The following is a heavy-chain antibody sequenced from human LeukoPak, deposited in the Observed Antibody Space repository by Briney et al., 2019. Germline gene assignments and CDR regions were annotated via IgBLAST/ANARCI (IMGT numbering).Heavy chain of an antibody. V-gene: IGHV3-21*01. CDR2: ISSSSSYI. CDR1: GLSFSIYR. J-gene: IGHJ4*02. Sequence: GRCLCLSRAAAGLSFSIYRMDWVRQAPGKGLEWVSSISSSSSYIYYADSVKGRFTISRDNAKNSLYLQMNSLRAEDTAVYYCAKALTIAVAGGAFDYRGQGTLVTVSS. D-gene: IGHD6-19*01. CDR3: AKALTIAVAGGAFDY.